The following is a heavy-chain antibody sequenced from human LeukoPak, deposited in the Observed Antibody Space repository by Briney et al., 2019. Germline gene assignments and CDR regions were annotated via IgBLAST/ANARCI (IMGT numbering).Heavy chain of an antibody. CDR3: AREWDHYYDA. J-gene: IGHJ3*01. CDR1: GYPFTTYG. CDR2: VSPYNGNT. D-gene: IGHD3-22*01. V-gene: IGHV1-18*01. Sequence: GASVTVSCKASGYPFTTYGITWVRQAPGQGLEWMGWVSPYNGNTNYAQHLQGRVTMTTDTSTTTAYMELRSLRSDDTAIYYCAREWDHYYDAWGQGTLVTVSS.